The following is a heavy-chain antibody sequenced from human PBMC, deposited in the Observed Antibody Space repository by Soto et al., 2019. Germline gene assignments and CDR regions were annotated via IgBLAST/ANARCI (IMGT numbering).Heavy chain of an antibody. Sequence: EVQLLESGGDLVQPGGSLRLSCAASGFTFSNFAMSWVRQAPGRGLEWVSGISASGRDIHYADSVKDRFTVSRDNSKNTLYLQMNSLRAEETAIYYCAKGKTSGWYYFDYWGQGALVTVSS. CDR3: AKGKTSGWYYFDY. CDR1: GFTFSNFA. V-gene: IGHV3-23*01. D-gene: IGHD6-19*01. J-gene: IGHJ4*02. CDR2: ISASGRDI.